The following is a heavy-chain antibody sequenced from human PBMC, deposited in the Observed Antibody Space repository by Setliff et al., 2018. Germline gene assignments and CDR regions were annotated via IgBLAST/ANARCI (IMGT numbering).Heavy chain of an antibody. CDR3: ARTQGEQQLTHPYYYYYYMDV. CDR1: GGSISSYY. V-gene: IGHV4-59*01. CDR2: IYYSGST. Sequence: TLSLTCTVSGGSISSYYWSWIRQPPGKGLEWIGYIYYSGSTNYNPSLESRVTISVDTSKNQFSLRLTSVTAADTAAYYCARTQGEQQLTHPYYYYYYMDVWGKGTTVTVSS. D-gene: IGHD6-13*01. J-gene: IGHJ6*03.